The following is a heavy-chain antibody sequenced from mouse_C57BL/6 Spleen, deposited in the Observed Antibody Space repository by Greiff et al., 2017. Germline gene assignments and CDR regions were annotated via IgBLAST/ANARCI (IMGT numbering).Heavy chain of an antibody. D-gene: IGHD1-1*01. Sequence: EVQLQESGGGLVQPGGSMKLSCVASGFTFSNYWMNWVRQSPEKGLEWVAQIRLKSDNYATHYAESVKGRFTISRDDSKSSVYLQMNNLRAEDTGIYYCTAYGSSSYYFDYWGQGTTLTVSS. CDR1: GFTFSNYW. J-gene: IGHJ2*01. V-gene: IGHV6-3*01. CDR2: IRLKSDNYAT. CDR3: TAYGSSSYYFDY.